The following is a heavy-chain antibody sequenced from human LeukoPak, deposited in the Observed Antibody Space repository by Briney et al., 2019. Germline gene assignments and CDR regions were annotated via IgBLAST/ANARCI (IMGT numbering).Heavy chain of an antibody. CDR3: ARGCSGGSCYESKFDP. J-gene: IGHJ5*02. V-gene: IGHV3-7*01. D-gene: IGHD2-15*01. CDR1: GFTFSSYW. CDR2: IKQDGSEK. Sequence: GGSLRLSCAASGFTFSSYWMSWVRQAPGKGLEWVASIKQDGSEKYFVDSVKGRFTISRDNAKNSLYLQMNSLRAEDTAVYHCARGCSGGSCYESKFDPWGQGTLVTVSS.